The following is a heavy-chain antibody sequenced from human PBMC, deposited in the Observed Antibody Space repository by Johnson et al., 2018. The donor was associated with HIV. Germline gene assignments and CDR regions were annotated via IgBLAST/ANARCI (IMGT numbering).Heavy chain of an antibody. Sequence: VQLVESGGGVVQPGRSLRLSCADSGFTFSNYWMTWVRQAPGKGLEWVANINLDGSEKYYVDSVKGRFTLSSDHAKNSLHLQMNSLRADDTAVYYCATSSLGWGLDGFDIWGRGTMVTVSS. CDR1: GFTFSNYW. V-gene: IGHV3-7*05. CDR3: ATSSLGWGLDGFDI. D-gene: IGHD1-26*01. J-gene: IGHJ3*02. CDR2: INLDGSEK.